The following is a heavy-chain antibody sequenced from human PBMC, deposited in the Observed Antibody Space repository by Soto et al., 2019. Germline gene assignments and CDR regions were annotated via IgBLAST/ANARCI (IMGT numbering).Heavy chain of an antibody. J-gene: IGHJ4*02. CDR3: ARGDGYIFDY. V-gene: IGHV1-8*01. D-gene: IGHD5-12*01. Sequence: QVQLVQSGAEVKKPGASVKVSCKASGYTFISYDINWVRQATGQGLEWMGWMNPNTGDTGHAQKFQGRVTMTRNTSINTPNLELSSLRSDDTAVYFCARGDGYIFDYWGQGTLVTVSS. CDR2: MNPNTGDT. CDR1: GYTFISYD.